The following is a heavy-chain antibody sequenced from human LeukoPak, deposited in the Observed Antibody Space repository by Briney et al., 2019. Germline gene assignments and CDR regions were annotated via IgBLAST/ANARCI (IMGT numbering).Heavy chain of an antibody. V-gene: IGHV3-7*01. CDR2: IKQDGSEK. J-gene: IGHJ4*02. D-gene: IGHD4-17*01. CDR1: GFTFSSYW. Sequence: GGSLRLSCAASGFTFSSYWMSWVRQAPGQGLEWVANIKQDGSEKYYVDSVKGRFTISRDNAKNSLYLQMNRLRAEDTAVYYCARDRRHDYGDSSSPRRWYWGQGTLVTVS. CDR3: ARDRRHDYGDSSSPRRWY.